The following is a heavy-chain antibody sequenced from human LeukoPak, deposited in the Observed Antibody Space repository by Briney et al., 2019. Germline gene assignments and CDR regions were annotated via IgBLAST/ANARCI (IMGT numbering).Heavy chain of an antibody. J-gene: IGHJ3*02. CDR2: IYHSGST. CDR3: AAGYCSGGSCYSVVHDAFDI. D-gene: IGHD2-15*01. CDR1: EYSISSGYY. Sequence: PSETLSLTCAVSEYSISSGYYWGWIRQPPGKGLEWIGSIYHSGSTYYNPSLKSRVTISVDTSKNQFSLKLSSVTAADTAVYYCAAGYCSGGSCYSVVHDAFDIWGQGTMVTVSS. V-gene: IGHV4-38-2*01.